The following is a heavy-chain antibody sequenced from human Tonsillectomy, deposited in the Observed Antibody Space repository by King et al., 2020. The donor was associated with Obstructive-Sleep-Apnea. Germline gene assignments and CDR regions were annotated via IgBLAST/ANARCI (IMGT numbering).Heavy chain of an antibody. CDR2: IYHSGTT. D-gene: IGHD6-13*01. J-gene: IGHJ5*02. V-gene: IGHV4-38-2*02. Sequence: VQLQESGPGLVKPSETLSLTNTVSGYSISSGYYWGWIRQPPGKGLEWIGSIYHSGTTYYNPSLKSRVTILVYTSKNQFSLKLSSVTAADSAVYYCARGHRISWYDNWFDPWGQGTLVTVSS. CDR1: GYSISSGYY. CDR3: ARGHRISWYDNWFDP.